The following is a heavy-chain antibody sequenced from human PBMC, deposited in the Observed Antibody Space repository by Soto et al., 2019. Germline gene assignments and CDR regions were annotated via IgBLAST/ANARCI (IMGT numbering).Heavy chain of an antibody. J-gene: IGHJ6*02. CDR1: GGSISSYY. D-gene: IGHD3-10*01. CDR3: ARDRTPPPALLWFGELSGWVDGMDV. CDR2: MYYSEST. V-gene: IGHV4-59*01. Sequence: SETLSLTCTVSGGSISSYYWSWIRQPPGKGLEWIGYMYYSESTNYNPSLKSRVTISVDKSKNQFSLKLSSVTAADTAVYYCARDRTPPPALLWFGELSGWVDGMDVWGQGTTVTVSS.